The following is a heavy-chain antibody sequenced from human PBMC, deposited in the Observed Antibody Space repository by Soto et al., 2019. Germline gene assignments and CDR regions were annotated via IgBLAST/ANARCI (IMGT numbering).Heavy chain of an antibody. J-gene: IGHJ6*02. Sequence: PSQTLSLTCAISGDSVSSNSAAWNWIRQSPSRGLEWLGRTYYRSKWYNDYAVSVKSRITINPDTSNNQFSLQLNSVTPEDTAVYYCAREEYSSSLWGGYYYGMDVWGQGTTVTVSS. V-gene: IGHV6-1*01. CDR2: TYYRSKWYN. CDR3: AREEYSSSLWGGYYYGMDV. D-gene: IGHD6-6*01. CDR1: GDSVSSNSAA.